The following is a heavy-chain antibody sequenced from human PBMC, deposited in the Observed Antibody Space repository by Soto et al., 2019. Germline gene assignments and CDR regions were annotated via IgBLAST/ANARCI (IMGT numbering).Heavy chain of an antibody. CDR1: GFTFSNHA. D-gene: IGHD2-8*01. V-gene: IGHV3-23*01. CDR3: ARSLFPNGVNFDS. CDR2: IVGSGGST. Sequence: GGSLRLSCAASGFTFSNHAMSWVRQAPGKGLEWVSVIVGSGGSTYYADSVKGRFTISRDNSKNMLFLQMASLRAEDTAAYYCARSLFPNGVNFDSWGQGTLVTVSS. J-gene: IGHJ4*02.